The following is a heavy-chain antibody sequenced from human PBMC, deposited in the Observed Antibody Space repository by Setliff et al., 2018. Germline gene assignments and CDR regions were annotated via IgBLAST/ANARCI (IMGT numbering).Heavy chain of an antibody. D-gene: IGHD3-22*01. V-gene: IGHV3-21*01. CDR1: GFTFSDYT. Sequence: GGSLRLSCAASGFTFSDYTMTWVRQAPGKGLEWVSSISSISTYIYYADSMKGRFTISRDNAKNSMYLQVNSLRSEDTAVYYCATNPPKGPSGGYYYDDPYYYYRDVWGKGTTVTVSS. J-gene: IGHJ6*03. CDR2: ISSISTYI. CDR3: ATNPPKGPSGGYYYDDPYYYYRDV.